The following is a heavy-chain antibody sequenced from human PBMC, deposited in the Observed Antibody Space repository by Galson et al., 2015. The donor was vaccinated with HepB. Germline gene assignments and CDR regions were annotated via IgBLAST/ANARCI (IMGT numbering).Heavy chain of an antibody. CDR3: AKHEGMTTVTPFDL. V-gene: IGHV3-30*18. CDR2: ISYDGDSK. J-gene: IGHJ4*02. CDR1: GFKFDIFG. D-gene: IGHD4-17*01. Sequence: SLRLSCAASGFKFDIFGIHWVRQTPGKGLEWVAVISYDGDSKYYAESVKGRFTISRDDSRRTVDLQMNSLRVEDSAVYYCAKHEGMTTVTPFDLWGQGTRVTVSS.